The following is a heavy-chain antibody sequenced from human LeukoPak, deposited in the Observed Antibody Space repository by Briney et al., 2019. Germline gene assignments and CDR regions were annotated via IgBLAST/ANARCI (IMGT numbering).Heavy chain of an antibody. Sequence: GGSLRLSCAASGFTFSSYAMHWVRQAPGKGLEWVAVISYDGSNKYYADSVKGRFTISRDNSKNTLYLQMNSLRAEDTAVYYCARDGAMVRGVSPLPYFDYWGQGTLVTVSS. D-gene: IGHD3-10*01. J-gene: IGHJ4*02. CDR2: ISYDGSNK. V-gene: IGHV3-30-3*01. CDR3: ARDGAMVRGVSPLPYFDY. CDR1: GFTFSSYA.